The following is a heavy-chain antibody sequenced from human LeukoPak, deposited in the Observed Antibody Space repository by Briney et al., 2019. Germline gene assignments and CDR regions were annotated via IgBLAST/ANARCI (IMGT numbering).Heavy chain of an antibody. J-gene: IGHJ3*01. CDR1: EGTFSTYD. Sequence: ASVKVSCKASEGTFSTYDINWVRLAPGQGLEWMGKIIPILNEIKYAQNFQGRATISADKYTGTAYMELRRLRSEDTAVYYCARSGAKYYDYVWGSYRPNDAFDVWGQGTKVTVSS. CDR3: ARSGAKYYDYVWGSYRPNDAFDV. V-gene: IGHV1-69*04. D-gene: IGHD3-16*02. CDR2: IIPILNEI.